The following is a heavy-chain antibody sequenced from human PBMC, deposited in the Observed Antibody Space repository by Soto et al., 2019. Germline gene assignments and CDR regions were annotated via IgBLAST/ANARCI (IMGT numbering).Heavy chain of an antibody. J-gene: IGHJ4*02. V-gene: IGHV1-8*01. CDR2: MNPNSGNT. D-gene: IGHD3-16*02. CDR1: GYTFTSYD. CDR3: ARVRRITFGGVIQY. Sequence: AASVKVSCKASGYTFTSYDINWVRQATGQGLEWMGWMNPNSGNTGYAQKFQGRVTMTRNTSISTAYMELSSLRSEDTAVYYCARVRRITFGGVIQYWGQGTLVTVSS.